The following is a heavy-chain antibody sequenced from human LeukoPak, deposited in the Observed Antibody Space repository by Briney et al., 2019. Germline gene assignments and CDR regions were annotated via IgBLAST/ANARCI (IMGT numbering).Heavy chain of an antibody. D-gene: IGHD6-13*01. Sequence: PGGSLRLSCVASGFTFSNYWMSWVRQAPGKGLEWVANIKQDGSETNYVASVKGRFTISRDNSKNTLYLQMNSLRAEDTAVYYCVTGFGEPYSSSWGDAFDIWGQGTMVTVSS. CDR2: IKQDGSET. V-gene: IGHV3-7*01. CDR3: VTGFGEPYSSSWGDAFDI. CDR1: GFTFSNYW. J-gene: IGHJ3*02.